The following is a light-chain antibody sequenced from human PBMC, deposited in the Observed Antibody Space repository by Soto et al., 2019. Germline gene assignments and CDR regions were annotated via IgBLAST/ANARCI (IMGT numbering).Light chain of an antibody. CDR3: SSYTTTRTPDVV. CDR1: SSDVDGYKY. V-gene: IGLV2-14*01. J-gene: IGLJ2*01. CDR2: EVS. Sequence: QSALTQPASVSGSPGQSITISCTGTSSDVDGYKYVSWYQHHPGKAPQLLIYEVSNRPSGVYNRFSGSKSGNTASLTISGLQAEYEADYYCSSYTTTRTPDVVFGGGTKLTVL.